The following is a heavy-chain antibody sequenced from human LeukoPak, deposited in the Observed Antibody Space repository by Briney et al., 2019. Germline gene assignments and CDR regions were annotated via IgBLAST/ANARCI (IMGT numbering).Heavy chain of an antibody. CDR2: ISSSGSTI. Sequence: GGSLRLSCAASGFRFSDYYMSWIRQDPGKGLEWVSHISSSGSTIYYADSVKGRFTISRDNAKSSLYLQMNSLRAEDTAVYYCARCGGRGYSYGYPSYYYYMDVWGKGTTVTVSS. V-gene: IGHV3-11*04. CDR3: ARCGGRGYSYGYPSYYYYMDV. CDR1: GFRFSDYY. J-gene: IGHJ6*03. D-gene: IGHD5-18*01.